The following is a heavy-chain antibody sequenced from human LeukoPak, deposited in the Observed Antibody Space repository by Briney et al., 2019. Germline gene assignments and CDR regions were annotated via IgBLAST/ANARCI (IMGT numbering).Heavy chain of an antibody. CDR1: GDSFTSVTDY. D-gene: IGHD6-19*01. CDR2: GDYSGGT. Sequence: PSETLSLTCTVSGDSFTSVTDYWAWIRQPPGKGLEWIASGDYSGGTYYNPSLESRVAISADMSKNQISLQLTSVTGADTAVYYCAGERGEEYSSGWYKTNFFYNWGQGIRVTVSS. J-gene: IGHJ4*02. V-gene: IGHV4-39*07. CDR3: AGERGEEYSSGWYKTNFFYN.